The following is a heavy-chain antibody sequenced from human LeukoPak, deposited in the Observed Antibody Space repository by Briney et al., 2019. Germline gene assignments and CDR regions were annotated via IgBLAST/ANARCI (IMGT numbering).Heavy chain of an antibody. V-gene: IGHV1-18*01. J-gene: IGHJ6*03. CDR1: GYTFTSYG. CDR2: ISAYNGNT. Sequence: ASVKVSCKASGYTFTSYGISWVRQAPGQGLEWMGWISAYNGNTNYAQKLQGRVTMTTDTSTSTVYMELRSLRSDDTAVYYCARVPDPSHDYYMDVWGKGTTVTVSS. CDR3: ARVPDPSHDYYMDV.